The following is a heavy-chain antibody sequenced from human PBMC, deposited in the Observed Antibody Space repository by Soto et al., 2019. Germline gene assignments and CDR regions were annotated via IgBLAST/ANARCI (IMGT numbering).Heavy chain of an antibody. J-gene: IGHJ4*02. CDR1: GGSISSSSYY. CDR2: IYYSGST. Sequence: QLQLQESGPGLVKPSETLSLTCTVSGGSISSSSYYWGWIRQPPGKGLEWIGSIYYSGSTYYNPSLKSRVTISVDTSKNQFSLKLSSVTAADTAVYYCARQVLENYDILTGYYHPGGVDYWGQGTLVTVSS. D-gene: IGHD3-9*01. V-gene: IGHV4-39*01. CDR3: ARQVLENYDILTGYYHPGGVDY.